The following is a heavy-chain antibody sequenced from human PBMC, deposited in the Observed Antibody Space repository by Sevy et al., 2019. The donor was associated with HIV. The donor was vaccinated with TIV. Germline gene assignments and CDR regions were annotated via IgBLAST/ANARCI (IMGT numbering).Heavy chain of an antibody. J-gene: IGHJ4*02. D-gene: IGHD6-19*01. CDR2: ISGSTTNT. V-gene: IGHV3-23*01. CDR1: GFTFRTYA. Sequence: GGSLRLSCAASGFTFRTYAMSWVRQAPGMGLEWVSSISGSTTNTNYADSVKGRFTISRDNSKNTLYLQMNSLKADDTASCYCAKPPIGWTREGFDQWGQGTLVTVSS. CDR3: AKPPIGWTREGFDQ.